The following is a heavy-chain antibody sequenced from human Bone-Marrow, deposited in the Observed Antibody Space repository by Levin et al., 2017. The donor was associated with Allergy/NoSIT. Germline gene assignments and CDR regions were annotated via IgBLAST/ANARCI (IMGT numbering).Heavy chain of an antibody. CDR1: GFTFSTYN. D-gene: IGHD6-13*01. CDR3: ARETAPGGFDY. CDR2: TSTSGTSE. J-gene: IGHJ4*02. Sequence: GGSLRLSCAASGFTFSTYNMNWARQAPGKGLEWVSSTSTSGTSEYYAGSVRGRFTISRDNAMNSLYLQMNSLRAEDTALYYGARETAPGGFDYWGQGSLVTVSS. V-gene: IGHV3-21*01.